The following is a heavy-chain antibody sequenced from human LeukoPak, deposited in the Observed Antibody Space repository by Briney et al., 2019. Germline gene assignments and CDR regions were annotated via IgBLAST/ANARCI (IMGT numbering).Heavy chain of an antibody. CDR1: GGTFSSYA. D-gene: IGHD3-22*01. Sequence: SVKVSCKASGGTFSSYAISWVRQAPGQGLEWMGRIIPILGIANYAQKFQGRVTITADKSTSTAYMELSSLRSEDTAVYYCAGDIDSSGYYYTFDYWGQGTLVTVSS. J-gene: IGHJ4*02. V-gene: IGHV1-69*04. CDR2: IIPILGIA. CDR3: AGDIDSSGYYYTFDY.